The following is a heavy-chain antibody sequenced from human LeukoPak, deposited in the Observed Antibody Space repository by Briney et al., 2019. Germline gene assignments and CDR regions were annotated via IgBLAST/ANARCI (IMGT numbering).Heavy chain of an antibody. V-gene: IGHV3-48*04. CDR2: ISSSGSTI. CDR3: ARGGYGGNCFDP. Sequence: GGSLRLSCAASGFTFSSYSMNWVRQAPGKGLEWVSYISSSGSTIYYADSVKGRFTISRDNAKNSLYLQMNSLRAEDTAVYYCARGGYGGNCFDPWGQGTLVAVSS. CDR1: GFTFSSYS. D-gene: IGHD4-23*01. J-gene: IGHJ5*02.